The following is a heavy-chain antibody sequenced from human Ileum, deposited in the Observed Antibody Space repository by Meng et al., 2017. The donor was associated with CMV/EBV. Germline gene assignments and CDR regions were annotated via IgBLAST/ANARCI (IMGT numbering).Heavy chain of an antibody. J-gene: IGHJ6*02. Sequence: GESLKISCGASGISFSNYAMHWVRQGPGRGLEWVAVISYDGINKYYADSVKGRFTISRDNSKNTLYLQMNSLRAEDTAVYYCARDPHGMVKSDYYYGMDVWGQGTTVTVSS. CDR1: GISFSNYA. V-gene: IGHV3-30-3*01. CDR2: ISYDGINK. CDR3: ARDPHGMVKSDYYYGMDV. D-gene: IGHD5-18*01.